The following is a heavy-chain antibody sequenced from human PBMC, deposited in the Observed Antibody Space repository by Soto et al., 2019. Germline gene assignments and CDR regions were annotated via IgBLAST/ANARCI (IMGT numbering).Heavy chain of an antibody. J-gene: IGHJ6*02. CDR1: GFTFSSYG. CDR3: AKDLLGPGRAYGMDV. D-gene: IGHD7-27*01. Sequence: QVQLVESGGGVVQPGRSLRLSCAASGFTFSSYGMHWVRQAPGKGLEWVAVISYDGSNKYYADSVKGRFTISRDNSQNTLYLQLNSLRAEDTPVYYCAKDLLGPGRAYGMDVWGQGTTVTVSS. CDR2: ISYDGSNK. V-gene: IGHV3-30*18.